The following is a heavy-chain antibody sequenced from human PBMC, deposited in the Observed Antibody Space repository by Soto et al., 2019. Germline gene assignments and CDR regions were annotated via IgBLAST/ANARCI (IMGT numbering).Heavy chain of an antibody. CDR1: GFTFSSYW. J-gene: IGHJ6*02. CDR2: INSDGSST. D-gene: IGHD6-19*01. Sequence: PGGSLRLSCAASGFTFSSYWMHWVRQAPGKGLVWVSRINSDGSSTSYADSVKGRFTISRDNAKNTLYLQMNSLRAEDTAVYYCARERGVAVAGIGAYYYYGMDVWGQGTTVTVSS. CDR3: ARERGVAVAGIGAYYYYGMDV. V-gene: IGHV3-74*01.